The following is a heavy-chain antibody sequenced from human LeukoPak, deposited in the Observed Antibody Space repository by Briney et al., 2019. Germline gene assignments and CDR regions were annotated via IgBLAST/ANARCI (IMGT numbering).Heavy chain of an antibody. D-gene: IGHD3-22*01. J-gene: IGHJ4*02. Sequence: SGTLSLTCAVSGGSISSSNWWSWVRRPPGKGLEWIGEIYHSGSTNYNPSLKSRVTISVDKSKNQFSLKLSSVTAADTAVYYCARDQGYYYDSSGYYYGYWGQGTLVTVSS. CDR3: ARDQGYYYDSSGYYYGY. V-gene: IGHV4-4*02. CDR2: IYHSGST. CDR1: GGSISSSNW.